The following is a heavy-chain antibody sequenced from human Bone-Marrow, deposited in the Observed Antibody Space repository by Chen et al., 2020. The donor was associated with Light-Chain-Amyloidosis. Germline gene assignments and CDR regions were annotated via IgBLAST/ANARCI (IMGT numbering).Heavy chain of an antibody. D-gene: IGHD5-12*01. CDR3: ARRRDGYNFDY. J-gene: IGHJ4*02. CDR2: IYTDDSDA. V-gene: IGHV5-51*01. Sequence: EVQLEQSGPEVKKPGESLKISCKGSGYTFPNYWIGWVRQMPGKGLEWMGVIYTDDSDARYSPSFEGQVTISADKSITTAYLRWRSLKASDTAMYYCARRRDGYNFDYWGQGTLVTVSS. CDR1: GYTFPNYW.